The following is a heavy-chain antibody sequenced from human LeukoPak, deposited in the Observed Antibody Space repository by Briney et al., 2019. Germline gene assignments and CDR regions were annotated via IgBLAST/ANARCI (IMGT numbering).Heavy chain of an antibody. Sequence: GGSLRLSCAASGFTFDDYAMHWVRQAPGKGLEWVSGVSWNSGSIGYADSVRGRFTISRDNAKNSLYLQMNSLRAEDTALYYCAKDLGDQRLGNYYYYGLDVWGQGTTVTVSS. V-gene: IGHV3-9*01. D-gene: IGHD6-25*01. J-gene: IGHJ6*02. CDR3: AKDLGDQRLGNYYYYGLDV. CDR2: VSWNSGSI. CDR1: GFTFDDYA.